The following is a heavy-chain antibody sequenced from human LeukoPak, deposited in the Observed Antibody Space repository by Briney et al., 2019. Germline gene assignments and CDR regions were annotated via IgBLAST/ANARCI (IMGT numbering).Heavy chain of an antibody. CDR3: SRVRVSFDY. CDR2: IRNDGGET. D-gene: IGHD3-10*01. V-gene: IGHV3-74*01. Sequence: GGSLRLSCVASGFTFSDHWMHWVRQAPGKGLVWVSRIRNDGGETNYADSVKGRFTISRDNAKNTLFLQMNSLRSEDTAVYYCSRVRVSFDYWGQGTLVTVAS. CDR1: GFTFSDHW. J-gene: IGHJ4*02.